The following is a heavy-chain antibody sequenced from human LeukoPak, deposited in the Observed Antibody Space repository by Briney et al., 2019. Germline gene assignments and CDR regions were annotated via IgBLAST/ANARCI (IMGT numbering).Heavy chain of an antibody. J-gene: IGHJ3*02. D-gene: IGHD3-10*01. V-gene: IGHV1-18*01. Sequence: ASVKVSCKASGYTFTSYGISWVRQAPGQGLEWMGWISAYNGNTNYAQKLQGRVTMTTYTSTSTAYMELRSLRSDDTAVYYCARVCVPLQGDDAFDIWGQGTMVTVSS. CDR2: ISAYNGNT. CDR1: GYTFTSYG. CDR3: ARVCVPLQGDDAFDI.